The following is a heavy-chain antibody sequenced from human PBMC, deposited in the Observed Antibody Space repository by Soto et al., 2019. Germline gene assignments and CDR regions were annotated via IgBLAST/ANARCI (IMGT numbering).Heavy chain of an antibody. D-gene: IGHD3-9*01. CDR3: ARDHYDILTGYLYGMDV. V-gene: IGHV3-74*01. J-gene: IGHJ6*02. CDR1: GFTFSSYW. Sequence: GGSLRLSCAASGFTFSSYWMHWVRQAPGTGLVWVSCINSDGSSIGYADSVKGRFTISRDNAKNTLYLQMNSLRAEDTAVYYCARDHYDILTGYLYGMDVWGQGTTVTVSS. CDR2: INSDGSSI.